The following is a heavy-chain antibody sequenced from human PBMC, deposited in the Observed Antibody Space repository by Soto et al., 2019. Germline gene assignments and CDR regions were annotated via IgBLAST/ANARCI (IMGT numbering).Heavy chain of an antibody. D-gene: IGHD2-2*02. CDR3: AREEYCSSTSCYTMENYYYYYGMDV. V-gene: IGHV3-21*01. CDR1: GFTFSSYS. CDR2: ISSSSSYI. J-gene: IGHJ6*02. Sequence: GGSLRLSXAASGFTFSSYSMNWARQAPGKGLEWVSSISSSSSYIYYADSVKGRFTISRDNAKNSLYLQMNSLRAEDTAVYYCAREEYCSSTSCYTMENYYYYYGMDVWGQGTTVTVSS.